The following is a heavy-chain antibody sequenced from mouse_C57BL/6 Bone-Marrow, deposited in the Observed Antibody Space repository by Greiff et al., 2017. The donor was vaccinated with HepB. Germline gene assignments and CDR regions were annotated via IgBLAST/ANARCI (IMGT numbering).Heavy chain of an antibody. CDR1: GFTFSSYA. CDR3: ARDNYAMDY. Sequence: EVKLVESGGGLVKPGGSLKLSCAASGFTFSSYAMSWVRQTPEKRLEWVATISDGGSYTYYPDNVKGRFTISRDNAKNNLYLQMSHLKSEDTAMYYCARDNYAMDYWGQGTSVTASS. CDR2: ISDGGSYT. J-gene: IGHJ4*01. V-gene: IGHV5-4*01.